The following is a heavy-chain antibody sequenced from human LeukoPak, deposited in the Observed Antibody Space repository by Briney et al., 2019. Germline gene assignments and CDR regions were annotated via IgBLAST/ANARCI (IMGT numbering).Heavy chain of an antibody. CDR3: ARVPGYCSSTSCHSYMDV. CDR1: GFTFSYYY. D-gene: IGHD2-2*03. V-gene: IGHV3-74*01. Sequence: PGGSLRLSCAASGFTFSYYYMHWVRQVPGKGLVWVSHIESDGRTTSYADSVKGRFTISRDNAQDSLYLQMNSLRAEDTAVYYCARVPGYCSSTSCHSYMDVWGKGTTVTVSS. CDR2: IESDGRTT. J-gene: IGHJ6*03.